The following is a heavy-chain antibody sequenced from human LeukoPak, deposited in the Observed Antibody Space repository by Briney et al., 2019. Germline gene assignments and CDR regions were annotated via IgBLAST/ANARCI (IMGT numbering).Heavy chain of an antibody. CDR1: GGSISSYY. D-gene: IGHD1-26*01. J-gene: IGHJ4*02. CDR3: ARRSTRFFDY. Sequence: SETLSLTCTVSGGSISSYYWSWIRQPPGKGLEWIGSIYYSGSTYYNPSLKSRVTISVDTSKNQFSLKLSSVTAADTAVYYCARRSTRFFDYWGQGTLVTVSS. V-gene: IGHV4-59*05. CDR2: IYYSGST.